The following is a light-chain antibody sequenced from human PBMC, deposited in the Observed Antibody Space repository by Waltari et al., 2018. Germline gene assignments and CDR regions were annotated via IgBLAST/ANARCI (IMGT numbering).Light chain of an antibody. CDR1: NIETKS. CDR2: NDD. V-gene: IGLV3-21*02. Sequence: SYVLTQPPSVSVAPGQTARITCGVNNIETKSVHWYQQKPGQAPVLVIYNDDDRPSGIPERFSGSNSGNRATLIISRVESADEADYYCQVWDSSSDPYVFGTGTKVTVL. J-gene: IGLJ1*01. CDR3: QVWDSSSDPYV.